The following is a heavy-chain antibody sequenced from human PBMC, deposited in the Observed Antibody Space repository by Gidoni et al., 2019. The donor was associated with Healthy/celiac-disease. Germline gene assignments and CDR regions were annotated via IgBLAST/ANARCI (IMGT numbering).Heavy chain of an antibody. CDR2: ISYDGSNK. J-gene: IGHJ4*02. Sequence: HVQLVESGGGVAQPGRSLSLSCSASGFTFRRYALHWVRQAPGKGLEWVAVISYDGSNKDYADSVKGRFTISRDNSKNTLYLQMNSLRAEDTAVYYCAREGRKEDILTGFDYWGQGTLVTVSS. CDR1: GFTFRRYA. D-gene: IGHD3-9*01. V-gene: IGHV3-30-3*01. CDR3: AREGRKEDILTGFDY.